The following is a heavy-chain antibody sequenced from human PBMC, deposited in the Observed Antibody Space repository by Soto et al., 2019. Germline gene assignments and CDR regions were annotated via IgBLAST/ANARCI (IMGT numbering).Heavy chain of an antibody. CDR1: GFTVSNNY. V-gene: IGHV3-66*01. Sequence: EVQLVESGGGLVQPGGSLRLSCAASGFTVSNNYMSWVRQAPGMGLEWVSVLYDGGSTYYADSVKGRFTISRDNSKNTLYLQMISLSAEDTAVYYCARGQWFGEGYYFDYWGQGTLVTVSS. D-gene: IGHD3-10*01. J-gene: IGHJ4*02. CDR3: ARGQWFGEGYYFDY. CDR2: LYDGGST.